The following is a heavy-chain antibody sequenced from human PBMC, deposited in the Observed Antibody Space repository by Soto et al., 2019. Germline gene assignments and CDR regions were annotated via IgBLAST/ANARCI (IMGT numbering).Heavy chain of an antibody. CDR1: GFTFRSYG. CDR3: GQDTIDCSGGNCPLYYYYGMDV. V-gene: IGHV3-30*18. D-gene: IGHD2-15*01. CDR2: ISNDGSNK. Sequence: QVQLVESGGGVVQPGTSLRLSCAASGFTFRSYGMHWVRQAPGKGLQWLAVISNDGSNKYLADSVKGSPALSSDNSSNQLYLKITSLRVEDTAVYYCGQDTIDCSGGNCPLYYYYGMDVWGSGTRVTGSS. J-gene: IGHJ6*02.